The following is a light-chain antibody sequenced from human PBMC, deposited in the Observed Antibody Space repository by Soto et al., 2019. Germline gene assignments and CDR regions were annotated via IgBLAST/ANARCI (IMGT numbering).Light chain of an antibody. Sequence: EIVLTQSPGTLSLSPGERATLSCRASQSVSSSFLAWYQQKPGQAPRLLIYGASSRSTGIPDRFSGRGSGTDFTLTISRLEPEDVAVYYCQQYDSSPLTFGGGTKVEI. CDR3: QQYDSSPLT. CDR2: GAS. J-gene: IGKJ4*01. CDR1: QSVSSSF. V-gene: IGKV3-20*01.